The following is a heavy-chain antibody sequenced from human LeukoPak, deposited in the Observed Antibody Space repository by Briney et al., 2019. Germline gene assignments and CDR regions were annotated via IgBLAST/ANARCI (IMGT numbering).Heavy chain of an antibody. J-gene: IGHJ4*02. CDR2: IKQDGSEK. D-gene: IGHD3-22*01. V-gene: IGHV3-7*01. CDR1: GFTFSSYL. CDR3: ASSDYYDSSGYFY. Sequence: GGSLRLSCAASGFTFSSYLMSCVRQAPGKELEWVANIKQDGSEKYYVDSVKGRFTISRDNAKNSLYLQMNSLRAEDTAVYYCASSDYYDSSGYFYWGQGTLVTVSS.